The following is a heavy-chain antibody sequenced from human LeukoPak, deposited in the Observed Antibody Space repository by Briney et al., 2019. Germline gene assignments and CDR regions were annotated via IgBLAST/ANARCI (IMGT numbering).Heavy chain of an antibody. CDR2: IYYSESA. Sequence: PSETLPLTCTVSGASIRSYYWSWIRQPPGKGLEWIGYIYYSESANYNPSLKSRITISVDTSKNQFSLNLNSVTAADTAVYYCARVGGFPLSTFDIWGQGTLVTVSS. J-gene: IGHJ3*02. CDR1: GASIRSYY. V-gene: IGHV4-59*08. D-gene: IGHD2-15*01. CDR3: ARVGGFPLSTFDI.